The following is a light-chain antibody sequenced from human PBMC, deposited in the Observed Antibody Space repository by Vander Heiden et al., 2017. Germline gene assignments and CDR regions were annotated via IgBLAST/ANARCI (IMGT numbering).Light chain of an antibody. CDR1: SSYVGNDNY. CDR2: DVT. V-gene: IGLV2-14*03. J-gene: IGLJ1*01. CDR3: SSYTTSSTQV. Sequence: QSALTQPASVSGSPGQSITIPFAATSSYVGNDNYVSWYQQHPGKAPKLVIYDVTNRPSGVSNRFSGAKSGNTASLTISGLQPEDEADYYCSSYTTSSTQVFGTGTKVTVL.